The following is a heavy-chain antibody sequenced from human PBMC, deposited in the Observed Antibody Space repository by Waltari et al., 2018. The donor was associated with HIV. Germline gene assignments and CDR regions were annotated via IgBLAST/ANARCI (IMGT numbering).Heavy chain of an antibody. Sequence: EGQLVESGGGLVQPGGSLRLSCAASGFTFSSYWMRWVRQAPGKGLEWVANIKQKRIHKYYVDSVKGRFTSSRDNATNSLYLQMNSLITEDTAVYFCARRRGSDCLDYWGQGTLVTVSS. V-gene: IGHV3-7*01. D-gene: IGHD1-26*01. CDR3: ARRRGSDCLDY. CDR2: IKQKRIHK. CDR1: GFTFSSYW. J-gene: IGHJ4*02.